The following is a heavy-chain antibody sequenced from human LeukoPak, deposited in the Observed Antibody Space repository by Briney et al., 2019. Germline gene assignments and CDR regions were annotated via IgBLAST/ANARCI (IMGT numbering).Heavy chain of an antibody. D-gene: IGHD3-22*01. CDR1: GGSFSVYY. J-gene: IGHJ6*02. CDR3: AADSQNYYYYGMDV. CDR2: INHSGST. Sequence: ETQSLTCAVYGGSFSVYYWSWIRQPPRKGLEWIGEINHSGSTNYNPSLKSRVAISVDTSKNQFSLKLSSVTAADTAVYYCAADSQNYYYYGMDVWGQGTTATVSS. V-gene: IGHV4-34*01.